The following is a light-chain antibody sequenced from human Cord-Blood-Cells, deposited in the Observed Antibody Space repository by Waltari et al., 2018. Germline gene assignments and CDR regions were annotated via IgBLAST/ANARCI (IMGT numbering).Light chain of an antibody. J-gene: IGLJ1*01. CDR3: SSYTRSSTLDV. Sequence: QSALTQPASVSGSPRQSITISCTGTSSDVGGYNYVSWYQQHPGKTPKLMIYDVSNRPTGVSNRISGSKSGNTASLTISGLQAEDEADYYCSSYTRSSTLDVCGTGTKVTVL. CDR1: SSDVGGYNY. CDR2: DVS. V-gene: IGLV2-14*03.